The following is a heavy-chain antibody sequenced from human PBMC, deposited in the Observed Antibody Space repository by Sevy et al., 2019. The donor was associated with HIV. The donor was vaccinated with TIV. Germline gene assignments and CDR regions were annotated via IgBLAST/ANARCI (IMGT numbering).Heavy chain of an antibody. V-gene: IGHV3-7*01. CDR2: IKQDGSEK. J-gene: IGHJ4*02. CDR1: GFTFSRYW. CDR3: ARVRDDSSGFHLDY. D-gene: IGHD3-22*01. Sequence: GGSLRLSCAASGFTFSRYWMTWVRQAPGKGLKRVANIKQDGSEKYSVDSVKGRFTISRDNAKNSLYLQMNSLRAEDTALYYCARVRDDSSGFHLDYWGQGTLVTVSS.